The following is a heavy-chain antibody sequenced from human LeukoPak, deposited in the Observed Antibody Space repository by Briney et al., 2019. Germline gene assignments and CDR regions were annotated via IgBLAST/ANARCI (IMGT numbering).Heavy chain of an antibody. CDR3: ARVGVTGTTSFDY. Sequence: SGGSLRLSCAASGFTFSSYGMSWVRQAPGKGLEWVSGISWNSGSIGYADSVKGRFTISRDNAKNSLYLQMNSLRAEDTAVYYCARVGVTGTTSFDYWGQGTLVTVSS. V-gene: IGHV3-20*04. J-gene: IGHJ4*02. CDR1: GFTFSSYG. CDR2: ISWNSGSI. D-gene: IGHD1-7*01.